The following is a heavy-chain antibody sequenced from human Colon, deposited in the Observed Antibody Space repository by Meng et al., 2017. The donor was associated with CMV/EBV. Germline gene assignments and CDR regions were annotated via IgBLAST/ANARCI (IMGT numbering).Heavy chain of an antibody. J-gene: IGHJ4*02. V-gene: IGHV1-8*01. D-gene: IGHD2-2*03. CDR1: GYTFTSYD. Sequence: ASVKVSYKASGYTFTSYDINWVRQATGQGLEWMGWMNPNSGNTGYAQKFQGRVTMTRNTSISTAYMELSSLRSEDTAVYYCARVEIVVVPAAIRLPDYWGQGTLVTVSS. CDR3: ARVEIVVVPAAIRLPDY. CDR2: MNPNSGNT.